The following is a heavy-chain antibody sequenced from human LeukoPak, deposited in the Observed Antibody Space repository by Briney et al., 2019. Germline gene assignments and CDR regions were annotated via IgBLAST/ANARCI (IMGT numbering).Heavy chain of an antibody. CDR2: ISYEGSDK. J-gene: IGHJ4*02. CDR1: RFTFSSFA. D-gene: IGHD4-17*01. V-gene: IGHV3-30-3*01. CDR3: ARETTDGYFDQ. Sequence: GGSLRLSCAASRFTFSSFAMHWVRQAPGKGLEWVAVISYEGSDKYYADSVKGRLTISRDNSKNTLYLQMNSLRAEDTAVYFCARETTDGYFDQWGQGTLVTVSS.